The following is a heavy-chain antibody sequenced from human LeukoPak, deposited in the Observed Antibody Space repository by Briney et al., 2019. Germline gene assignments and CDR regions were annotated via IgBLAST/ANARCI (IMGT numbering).Heavy chain of an antibody. CDR3: ARSLRNAFDI. D-gene: IGHD3-3*01. J-gene: IGHJ3*02. V-gene: IGHV3-48*01. Sequence: PGGSLRLSCAASGFTFSSYSMNWFRQAPGKGLEWVSYIRSSSSTIYYADSVKGRFTISTDNANNSLYLQMNSLRAEDTAVYYCARSLRNAFDIWGQGTMVTVSS. CDR2: IRSSSSTI. CDR1: GFTFSSYS.